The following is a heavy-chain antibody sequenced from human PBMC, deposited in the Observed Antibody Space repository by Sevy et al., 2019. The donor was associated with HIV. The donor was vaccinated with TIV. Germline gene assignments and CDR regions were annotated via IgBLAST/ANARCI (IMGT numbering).Heavy chain of an antibody. CDR2: ISSSSSYI. V-gene: IGHV3-21*01. Sequence: GGSLRLSCAASGFTFSSYSMNWVRQAPGKGLEWVSSISSSSSYIYYVDSVKGRFTISRDNAKNSLYLQMNSPRAEDTAVYYCAREIFHGGAFDIWGQGTMVTVSS. CDR3: AREIFHGGAFDI. CDR1: GFTFSSYS. J-gene: IGHJ3*02. D-gene: IGHD3-9*01.